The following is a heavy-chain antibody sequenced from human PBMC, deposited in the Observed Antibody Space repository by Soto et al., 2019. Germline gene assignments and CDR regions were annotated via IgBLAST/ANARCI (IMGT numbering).Heavy chain of an antibody. V-gene: IGHV3-30*18. CDR3: AKDWLIGSSSDY. D-gene: IGHD6-6*01. CDR1: GFTFSSYG. Sequence: QVQLVESGGGVVQPGRSLRLSCAASGFTFSSYGMHWVRQAPGKGLEWVAVISYDGSNTYYADSVKGRFTISRDNSKNTLYLQMNSLRAEDTAVYYCAKDWLIGSSSDYWGQGTLVTVSS. CDR2: ISYDGSNT. J-gene: IGHJ4*02.